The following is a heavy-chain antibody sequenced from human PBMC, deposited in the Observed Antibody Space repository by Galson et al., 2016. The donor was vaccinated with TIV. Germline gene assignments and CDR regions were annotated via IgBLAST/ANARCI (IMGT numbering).Heavy chain of an antibody. Sequence: SLRLSCAASGFTFRAYTMNWVRQAPGKGLEWVSSISISVSHTYYTDSVKGRFTISRDNAQSSLFLQLNRLRAEDTAVYYCARAVSSGDYAFDAFDIWGQGTTVTVSS. D-gene: IGHD4-17*01. CDR1: GFTFRAYT. CDR3: ARAVSSGDYAFDAFDI. J-gene: IGHJ3*02. CDR2: ISISVSHT. V-gene: IGHV3-21*06.